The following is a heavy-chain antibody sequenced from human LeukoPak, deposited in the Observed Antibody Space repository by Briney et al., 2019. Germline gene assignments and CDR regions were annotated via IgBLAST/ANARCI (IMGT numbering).Heavy chain of an antibody. Sequence: GGSLRLSCAASGFTFSSYWMSWVRQAPGKGLEWVANIKQDGSEKYYVDSVKGRFTISRDNAKNSVHLQMNSLRAEDTALYYCAASGSNPTYYYYHGMGVWGQGTTVTVSS. CDR1: GFTFSSYW. CDR2: IKQDGSEK. J-gene: IGHJ6*02. CDR3: AASGSNPTYYYYHGMGV. V-gene: IGHV3-7*01. D-gene: IGHD1-26*01.